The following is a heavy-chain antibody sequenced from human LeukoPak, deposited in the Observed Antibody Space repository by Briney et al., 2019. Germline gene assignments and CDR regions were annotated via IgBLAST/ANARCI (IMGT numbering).Heavy chain of an antibody. J-gene: IGHJ3*02. Sequence: PSETLSLTCTVPGYSISSDYYWGWIRQPPGKGLEWIGIIYHTGRTYYNPSLKSRVTISVDTSKNQFSLKLSSVTAADTAMYYCARDYYDNSNYWADAFDIWGQGTMVTVSS. CDR2: IYHTGRT. CDR3: ARDYYDNSNYWADAFDI. V-gene: IGHV4-38-2*02. D-gene: IGHD3-22*01. CDR1: GYSISSDYY.